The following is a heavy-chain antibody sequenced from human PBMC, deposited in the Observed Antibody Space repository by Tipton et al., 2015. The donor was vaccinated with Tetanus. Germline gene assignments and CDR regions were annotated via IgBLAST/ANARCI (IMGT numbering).Heavy chain of an antibody. CDR3: ARVRGSAPGFSSMEV. J-gene: IGHJ6*02. CDR2: IIPIFGTA. Sequence: QLVQSGAEVKKPGSSVKVSCKASGGTFSSYANSWERQAPGQGLEWMGGIIPIFGTANYAQKFQGRVTITADKSTSTAYMELSSLRLGDTAVYYCARVRGSAPGFSSMEVLGQGTTVSVSS. D-gene: IGHD2-15*01. V-gene: IGHV1-69*06. CDR1: GGTFSSYA.